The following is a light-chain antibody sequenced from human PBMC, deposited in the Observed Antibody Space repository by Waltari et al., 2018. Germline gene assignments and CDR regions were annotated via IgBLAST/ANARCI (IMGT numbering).Light chain of an antibody. CDR1: QSVSPSY. V-gene: IGKV3-20*01. CDR2: DTS. Sequence: IVLTQSPGTLSLSPGAVATPSCRTSQSVSPSYVAWYQQKPGQAPRPLIYDTSSRATGIPDRFSGSGSGTDFTLTISSLKPEDFAVYYCQLYDSAWTFGQGTKVEIK. J-gene: IGKJ1*01. CDR3: QLYDSAWT.